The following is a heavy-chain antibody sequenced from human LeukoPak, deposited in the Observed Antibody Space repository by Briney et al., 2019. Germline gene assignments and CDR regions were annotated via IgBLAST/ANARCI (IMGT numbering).Heavy chain of an antibody. CDR2: IYHSGST. Sequence: SETLSLTCAVSGYSISSGYCWGWIRQPPGKGPEWIGSIYHSGSTYYNPSLKSRVTISVDTSKNQFSLKLSSVTAADTAVYYCARDRSDSSSWNWFDPWGQGTLVTVSS. CDR3: ARDRSDSSSWNWFDP. D-gene: IGHD6-13*01. V-gene: IGHV4-38-2*02. J-gene: IGHJ5*02. CDR1: GYSISSGYC.